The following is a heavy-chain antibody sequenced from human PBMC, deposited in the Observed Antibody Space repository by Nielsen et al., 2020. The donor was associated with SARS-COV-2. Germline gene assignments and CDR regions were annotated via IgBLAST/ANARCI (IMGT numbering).Heavy chain of an antibody. J-gene: IGHJ6*02. V-gene: IGHV4-4*02. CDR3: ATTTLPVDIVATVNYYYYYGMDV. CDR2: IHHSGST. Sequence: VRQAPGKGLEWIGEIHHSGSTNYNPSLKSRVTISVDTSKNQFSLKLSSVTAADTAVYYCATTTLPVDIVATVNYYYYYGMDVWGQGTTVTVSS. D-gene: IGHD5-12*01.